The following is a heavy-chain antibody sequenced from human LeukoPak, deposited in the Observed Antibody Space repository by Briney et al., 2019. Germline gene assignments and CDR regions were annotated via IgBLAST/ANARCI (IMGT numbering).Heavy chain of an antibody. CDR3: ARVKSGYSYGYDY. D-gene: IGHD5-18*01. J-gene: IGHJ4*02. CDR2: INHSGST. V-gene: IGHV4-34*01. Sequence: PSETLSLTCAVYGGSFSGYYWSWIRQPPGKGLEWIGEINHSGSTNYNPSLKSRVTISVDRSKNQFSLKLSSVTAADTAVYYCARVKSGYSYGYDYWGQGTLVTVSS. CDR1: GGSFSGYY.